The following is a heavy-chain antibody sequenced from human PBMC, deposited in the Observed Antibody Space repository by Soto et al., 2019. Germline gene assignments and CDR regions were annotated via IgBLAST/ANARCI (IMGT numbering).Heavy chain of an antibody. CDR3: ARDWDSSGLFDP. V-gene: IGHV4-59*01. Sequence: KTSETLSLTCSVSGASITTYYWSWIRQPPGKGLEWIGSISYGGSTKYNPSLESRVMISLDTSKNQFSLRLTSVTAADTALYYCARDWDSSGLFDPWGQGALVTVSS. CDR1: GASITTYY. CDR2: ISYGGST. J-gene: IGHJ5*02. D-gene: IGHD3-10*01.